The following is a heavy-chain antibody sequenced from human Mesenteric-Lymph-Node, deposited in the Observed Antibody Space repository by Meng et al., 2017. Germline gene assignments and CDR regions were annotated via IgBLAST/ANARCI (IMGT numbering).Heavy chain of an antibody. CDR2: IDPNSGVT. D-gene: IGHD6-13*01. CDR1: GSTFTAYY. CDR3: VRDEDISAAGKLFGDY. Sequence: HLVHAGAGGKKPWAQVKVSCTPSGSTFTAYYVHWVRQAPVQGLDWMGRIDPNSGVTEYAQKFQGRVTVTGDTSISTAYMELSRLRSDDTAIYYCVRDEDISAAGKLFGDYWGQGTLVTVSS. V-gene: IGHV1-2*06. J-gene: IGHJ4*02.